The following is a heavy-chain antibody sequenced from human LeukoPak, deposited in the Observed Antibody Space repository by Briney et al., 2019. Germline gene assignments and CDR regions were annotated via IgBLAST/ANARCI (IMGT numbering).Heavy chain of an antibody. Sequence: SETLSLTCTVSGGSISSYYWSWLRQPPGKGLEWIGYVYTSGTTNYNPSLKSRVTISGDTSKNQFSLKLSSVTAADTAVYYCASTRSVYYSGIYYYMDVWGKGTTVTVSS. D-gene: IGHD3-3*01. CDR2: VYTSGTT. V-gene: IGHV4-4*09. CDR1: GGSISSYY. J-gene: IGHJ6*03. CDR3: ASTRSVYYSGIYYYMDV.